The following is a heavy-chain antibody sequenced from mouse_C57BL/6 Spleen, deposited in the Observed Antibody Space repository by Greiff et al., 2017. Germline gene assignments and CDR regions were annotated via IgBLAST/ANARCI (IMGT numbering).Heavy chain of an antibody. V-gene: IGHV2-6*01. D-gene: IGHD2-1*01. CDR1: GFSLTSYG. J-gene: IGHJ4*01. CDR2: IWGVGST. CDR3: ASRVYYGNYLGAMDY. Sequence: VKLEESGPGLVAPSQSLSITCTVSGFSLTSYGVDWVRQSPGKGLEWLGVIWGVGSTNYNSALKSRLSISKDNSKSQVFLKMNSLQTDDTAMYYCASRVYYGNYLGAMDYWGQGTSVTVSS.